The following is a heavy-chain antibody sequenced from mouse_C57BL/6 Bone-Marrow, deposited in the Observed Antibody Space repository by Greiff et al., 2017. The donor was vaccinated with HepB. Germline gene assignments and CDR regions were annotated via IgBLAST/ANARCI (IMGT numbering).Heavy chain of an antibody. J-gene: IGHJ4*01. V-gene: IGHV14-2*01. D-gene: IGHD1-1*01. Sequence: EVKLQQSGAELVKPGASVKLSCTASGFNIKDYYMHWVKQRTEQGLEWIGRIDPEDGETKYAPKFQGKATITADTSSNTAYLQLSSLTYEDTAVYYCASGTTVVAEGYYAMDYWGQGTSVTVSS. CDR3: ASGTTVVAEGYYAMDY. CDR2: IDPEDGET. CDR1: GFNIKDYY.